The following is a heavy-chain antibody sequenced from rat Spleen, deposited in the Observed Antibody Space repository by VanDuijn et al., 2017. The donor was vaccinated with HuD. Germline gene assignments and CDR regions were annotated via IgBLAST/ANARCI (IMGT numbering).Heavy chain of an antibody. CDR2: INSAGST. CDR3: ARSFVRPFFDY. V-gene: IGHV3-3*01. D-gene: IGHD1-11*01. J-gene: IGHJ2*01. CDR1: GHSIASSYR. Sequence: EVHLKESGPGLVRPSQSLSLICSVTGHSIASSYRWNCIRKFPGNKLEWMGYINSAGSTNYNPPLKRQISITRDTSKNQLCLQLTSVTTEDTATYCCARSFVRPFFDYWGQGVMVTVSS.